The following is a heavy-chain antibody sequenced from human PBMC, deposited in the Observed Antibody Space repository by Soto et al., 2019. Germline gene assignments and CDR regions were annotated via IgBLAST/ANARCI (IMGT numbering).Heavy chain of an antibody. J-gene: IGHJ6*03. D-gene: IGHD2-15*01. CDR2: TYYRSKWYN. Sequence: SPTLSLTCAISGDSVSSNSAAWNWIRQSPSRGLEWLGRTYYRSKWYNDYAVSVKSRITINPATSKNQFSLQLNSVTPEDTAVYYCARAGRSGIVVVVAATHYMDVWGKGTTVTVSS. CDR1: GDSVSSNSAA. V-gene: IGHV6-1*01. CDR3: ARAGRSGIVVVVAATHYMDV.